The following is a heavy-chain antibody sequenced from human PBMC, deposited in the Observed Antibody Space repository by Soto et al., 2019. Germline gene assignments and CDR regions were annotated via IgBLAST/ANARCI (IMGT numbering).Heavy chain of an antibody. CDR3: ARVGWQLEVSLFAP. Sequence: QVQLVQSGAEVKKPGWSVRVSCKASGGTFSSYAISWVRQAPGQGLEWVGGIIPIFGTANYAQKLQGRVTITKDKSTSTAYMELSSLRSDDTDVDYCARVGWQLEVSLFAPLGQGTLVTVSS. V-gene: IGHV1-69*06. CDR1: GGTFSSYA. J-gene: IGHJ5*02. D-gene: IGHD6-6*01. CDR2: IIPIFGTA.